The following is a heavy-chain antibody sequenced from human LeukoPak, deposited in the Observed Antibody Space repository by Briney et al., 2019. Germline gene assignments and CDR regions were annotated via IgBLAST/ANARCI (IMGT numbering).Heavy chain of an antibody. V-gene: IGHV4-38-2*01. CDR2: LFHNGPS. D-gene: IGHD2-21*01. J-gene: IGHJ5*02. CDR3: ARLWFENWIHP. Sequence: KTSETLSLTCDVSGVSISDGYYWGWIRQPPGKGLEWIGSLFHNGPSYYNPSLKSRVIITMDTSKNQFFLKLTSVTAADTAVYFRARLWFENWIHPWGQRAQVTVS. CDR1: GVSISDGYY.